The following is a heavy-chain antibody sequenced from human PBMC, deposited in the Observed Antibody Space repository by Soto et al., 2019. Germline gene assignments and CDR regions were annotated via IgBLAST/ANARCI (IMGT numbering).Heavy chain of an antibody. CDR2: IYYSGST. Sequence: SETLSLTCTVSGGSISSYYWSWIRQPPGKGLEWIGYIYYSGSTNYNPSLKSRVTISVDTSKNQFSLKLSSVTAADTAVYYCARGGAAAGTGSNWFDPWGQETLVPVDS. J-gene: IGHJ5*02. CDR1: GGSISSYY. D-gene: IGHD6-13*01. V-gene: IGHV4-59*01. CDR3: ARGGAAAGTGSNWFDP.